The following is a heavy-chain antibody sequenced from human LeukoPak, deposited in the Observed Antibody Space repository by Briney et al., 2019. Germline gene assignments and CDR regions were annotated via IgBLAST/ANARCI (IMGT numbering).Heavy chain of an antibody. Sequence: GGSLRLSCAASGFTFGSYWMSWVRQAPGKGLERVANIKQDGSEKYYVDSVKGRFTISRDNAKNSLYLQVNSLRAEDTAVYYCARDLNWGLDYWGQGTLVTVSS. CDR3: ARDLNWGLDY. J-gene: IGHJ4*02. D-gene: IGHD7-27*01. CDR2: IKQDGSEK. CDR1: GFTFGSYW. V-gene: IGHV3-7*01.